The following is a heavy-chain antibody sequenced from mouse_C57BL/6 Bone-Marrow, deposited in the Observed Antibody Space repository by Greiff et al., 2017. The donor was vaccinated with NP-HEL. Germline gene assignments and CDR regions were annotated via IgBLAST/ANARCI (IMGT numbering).Heavy chain of an antibody. V-gene: IGHV1-61*01. Sequence: VQLQQPGAELVRPGSSVKLSCKASGYTFTSYWMDWVKQRPGQGLEWIGNIYPSDSETHYTQKFKDQATLTVDKSSSTAYMQLSSLTSEDSAVYYCSRGGQLRLRAWCAYWGRGTLVTVSA. CDR3: SRGGQLRLRAWCAY. D-gene: IGHD3-2*02. CDR2: IYPSDSET. J-gene: IGHJ3*01. CDR1: GYTFTSYW.